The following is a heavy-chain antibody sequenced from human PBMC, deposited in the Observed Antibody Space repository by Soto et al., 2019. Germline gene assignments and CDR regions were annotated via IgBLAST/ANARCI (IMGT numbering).Heavy chain of an antibody. D-gene: IGHD3-22*01. Sequence: EASVKVSCKASGYTFTSYGISWVRQAPGQGLEWMGWISAYNGNTNYAQKLQGRVTMTTDTSTSTAYMELRSLRSDDTAVYYCARDQAYYDPPHYFDYWGQGTLVTV. CDR1: GYTFTSYG. J-gene: IGHJ4*02. V-gene: IGHV1-18*01. CDR2: ISAYNGNT. CDR3: ARDQAYYDPPHYFDY.